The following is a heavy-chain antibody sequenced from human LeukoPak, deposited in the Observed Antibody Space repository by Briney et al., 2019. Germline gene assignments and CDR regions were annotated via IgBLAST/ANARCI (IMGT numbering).Heavy chain of an antibody. CDR2: IYYSGST. J-gene: IGHJ4*02. CDR3: ARQGDYVWGSYRPDNHY. D-gene: IGHD3-16*02. V-gene: IGHV4-39*01. Sequence: SETLSLTCTVSGGSISSSSYYWGWIRQPPGKGLEWIGSIYYSGSTYYNPSLKSRVTISVDTSKNQFSLKLSSVTAADTAVSYCARQGDYVWGSYRPDNHYWGQGTLVTVSS. CDR1: GGSISSSSYY.